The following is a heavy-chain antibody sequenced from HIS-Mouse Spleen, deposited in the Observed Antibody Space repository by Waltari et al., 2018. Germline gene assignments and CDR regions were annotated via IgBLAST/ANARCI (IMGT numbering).Heavy chain of an antibody. CDR1: GGSISSSSYY. Sequence: QLQLQESGPGLVKPSETLSLTCTVSGGSISSSSYYWGWIRPPPGKGLEWIGSIYYSGSTYDNPSRRSRVTISVDTSKNQFSLKLSAVTAADTAVYYCAREIPYSSSWYDWYFDLWGRGTLVTVSS. CDR2: IYYSGST. CDR3: AREIPYSSSWYDWYFDL. V-gene: IGHV4-39*07. J-gene: IGHJ2*01. D-gene: IGHD6-13*01.